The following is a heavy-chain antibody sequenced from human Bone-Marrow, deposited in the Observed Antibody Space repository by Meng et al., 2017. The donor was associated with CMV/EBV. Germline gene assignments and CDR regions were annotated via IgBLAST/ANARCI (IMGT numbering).Heavy chain of an antibody. CDR1: GFTFSNYG. J-gene: IGHJ4*02. CDR3: ARDFYSAYDQPVDY. Sequence: ASGFTFSNYGMHWVRQAPGKGLEWVAFIRYDGRNKYYADSVKGRFTISRDNSKNTLYLQMNSLRAEDTAVYFCARDFYSAYDQPVDYWGQGTLVTVSS. CDR2: IRYDGRNK. V-gene: IGHV3-30*02. D-gene: IGHD5-12*01.